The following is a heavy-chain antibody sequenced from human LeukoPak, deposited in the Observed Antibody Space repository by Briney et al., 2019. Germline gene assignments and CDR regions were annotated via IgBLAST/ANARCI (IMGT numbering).Heavy chain of an antibody. CDR2: MNPNSGNT. D-gene: IGHD3-10*01. Sequence: ASVKVSCKASGYTFTGYYMHWVRQAPGQGLEWMGWMNPNSGNTGYAQKFQGRVTMTRNTSISTAYMELSSLRSEDTAVYYCARGRGSGSHNDAFDIWGQGTMVTVSS. V-gene: IGHV1-8*02. CDR1: GYTFTGYY. J-gene: IGHJ3*02. CDR3: ARGRGSGSHNDAFDI.